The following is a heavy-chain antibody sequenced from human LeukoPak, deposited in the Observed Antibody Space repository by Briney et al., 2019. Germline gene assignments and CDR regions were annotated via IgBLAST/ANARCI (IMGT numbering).Heavy chain of an antibody. CDR3: AKDGYNYYVDY. J-gene: IGHJ4*02. CDR2: IRDNGNSK. CDR1: GFSFRSYG. D-gene: IGHD5-24*01. Sequence: PGGSLRLSCATSGFSFRSYGMHWLRLAPGKGLEWVTFIRDNGNSKYYADSVKGRFTISRDNSKNTLYLQMNSLRAEDTAVYYCAKDGYNYYVDYWGQGTLVTVSS. V-gene: IGHV3-30*02.